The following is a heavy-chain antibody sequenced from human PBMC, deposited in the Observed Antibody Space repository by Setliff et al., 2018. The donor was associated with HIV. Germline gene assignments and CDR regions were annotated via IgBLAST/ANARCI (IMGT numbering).Heavy chain of an antibody. CDR1: GYTFAGYY. V-gene: IGHV1-2*02. CDR2: INPNSGGT. J-gene: IGHJ5*01. D-gene: IGHD2-8*01. Sequence: ASVKVSCKASGYTFAGYYMHWVRQAPGQGLEWMGWINPNSGGTNYAQKFQGRVTMTRDTSISTAYMELSSVTTADTAVYYCGRGVKILYSNENWFDSWGQGTLVTVSS. CDR3: GRGVKILYSNENWFDS.